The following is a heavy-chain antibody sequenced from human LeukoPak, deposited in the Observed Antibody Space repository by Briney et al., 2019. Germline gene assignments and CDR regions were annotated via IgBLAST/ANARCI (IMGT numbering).Heavy chain of an antibody. Sequence: ASVKVSCKASGGTFSSYAISWVRQAPGQGLEWMGRIIPILGIANYAQKFQGRVTITADKSTSTAYMELSSLRSEDTAVYYCARDIVVVVAATGWFDPWGQGTLVTVSP. CDR3: ARDIVVVVAATGWFDP. D-gene: IGHD2-15*01. CDR1: GGTFSSYA. CDR2: IIPILGIA. V-gene: IGHV1-69*04. J-gene: IGHJ5*02.